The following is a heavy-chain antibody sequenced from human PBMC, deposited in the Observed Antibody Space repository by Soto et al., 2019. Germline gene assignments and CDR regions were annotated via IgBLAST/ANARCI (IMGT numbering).Heavy chain of an antibody. CDR2: ISTDRGDT. D-gene: IGHD2-15*01. Sequence: GASVKVSCKASGYSFTTHDITWLRQAPGKGLEWVGGISTDRGDTIYPQNLQGRVTMTTDSSTSTVYMELKSLRSDDTAVYYCARDDLNRGGKYFDYWGQGTLGTVSS. J-gene: IGHJ4*02. CDR1: GYSFTTHD. CDR3: ARDDLNRGGKYFDY. V-gene: IGHV1-18*01.